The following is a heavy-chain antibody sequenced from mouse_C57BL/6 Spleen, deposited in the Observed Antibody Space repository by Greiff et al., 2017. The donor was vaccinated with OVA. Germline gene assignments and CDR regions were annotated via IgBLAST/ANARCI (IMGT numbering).Heavy chain of an antibody. CDR2: INPNNGGT. D-gene: IGHD2-4*01. V-gene: IGHV1-26*01. J-gene: IGHJ4*01. CDR3: ARYDYDDHYYAMDY. CDR1: GYTFTDYY. Sequence: VQLQQSGPELVKPGASVKISCKASGYTFTDYYMNWVKQSHGKSLEWIGDINPNNGGTSYNQKFKGKATLTVDKSSSTAYMELRSLTSEDSAVYYCARYDYDDHYYAMDYWGQGTSVTVSS.